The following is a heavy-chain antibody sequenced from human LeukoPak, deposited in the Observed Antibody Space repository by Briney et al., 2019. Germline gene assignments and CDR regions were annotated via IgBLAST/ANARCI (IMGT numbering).Heavy chain of an antibody. CDR3: ARHYLYGDPPAFDI. J-gene: IGHJ3*02. D-gene: IGHD4-17*01. Sequence: PSETLSLTCTVSGGYISSYSWSWIRQPPGKGLEWIGYMYSRGSTTDNPSLKSRVTISRETSKNQLSLRVTSVTAADTAMYYCARHYLYGDPPAFDIWGQGTMVTVSS. V-gene: IGHV4-59*08. CDR2: MYSRGST. CDR1: GGYISSYS.